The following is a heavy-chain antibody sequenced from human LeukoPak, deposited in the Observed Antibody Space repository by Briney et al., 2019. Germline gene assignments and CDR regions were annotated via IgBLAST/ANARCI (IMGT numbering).Heavy chain of an antibody. D-gene: IGHD3-22*01. CDR1: GFTFSSYW. J-gene: IGHJ1*01. CDR3: ARDDDTSGHYSYFQH. V-gene: IGHV3-33*08. Sequence: PGGSLRLSCAASGFTFSSYWMTWVRQAPGKGLEWVAVIWSDGYKKYYAESVKGRFTVSRDTSKNTLYLQMDSLRAEDTAVYYCARDDDTSGHYSYFQHWGQGTLVTVSS. CDR2: IWSDGYKK.